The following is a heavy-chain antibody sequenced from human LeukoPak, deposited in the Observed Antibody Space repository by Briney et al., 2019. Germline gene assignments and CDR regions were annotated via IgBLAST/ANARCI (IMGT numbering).Heavy chain of an antibody. CDR3: AKDTEQWLVGSHFDY. CDR2: ISGSGGIP. V-gene: IGHV3-23*01. J-gene: IGHJ4*02. Sequence: GGSLRLSCAASGFTFSSYAMSWVRQAPGKGLEWAPAISGSGGIPYYADSVKGRFTISRDNSKNTLYLQMNSLRAEDTAVYYCAKDTEQWLVGSHFDYWGQGTLVTVSS. D-gene: IGHD6-19*01. CDR1: GFTFSSYA.